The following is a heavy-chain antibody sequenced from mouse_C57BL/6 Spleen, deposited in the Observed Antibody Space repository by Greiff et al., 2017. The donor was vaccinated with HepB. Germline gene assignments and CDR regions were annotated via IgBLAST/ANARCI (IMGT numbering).Heavy chain of an antibody. CDR1: GYSITSGYY. V-gene: IGHV3-6*01. D-gene: IGHD2-3*01. CDR3: ARGHDGYYVGWFAY. CDR2: ISYDGSN. Sequence: ESGPGLVKPSQSLSLTCSVTGYSITSGYYWNWIRQFPGNKLEWMGYISYDGSNNYNPSLKNRISITRDTSKNQFFLKLNSVTTEDTATYYCARGHDGYYVGWFAYWGQGTLVTVSA. J-gene: IGHJ3*01.